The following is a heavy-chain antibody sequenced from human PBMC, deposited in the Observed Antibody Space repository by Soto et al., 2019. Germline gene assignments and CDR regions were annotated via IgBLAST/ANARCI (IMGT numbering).Heavy chain of an antibody. V-gene: IGHV3-53*01. Sequence: PGGSLRLSCAASGFIVSSNYMSWVRQAPGKGLEWVSLIFSGGSTYYADSVKGGYTISRENDKNTEHLQMNILRAEDTAIYFCARHSTVNSAKYLRMDVWGQRATVTVSS. J-gene: IGHJ6*02. CDR1: GFIVSSNY. CDR2: IFSGGST. D-gene: IGHD4-4*01. CDR3: ARHSTVNSAKYLRMDV.